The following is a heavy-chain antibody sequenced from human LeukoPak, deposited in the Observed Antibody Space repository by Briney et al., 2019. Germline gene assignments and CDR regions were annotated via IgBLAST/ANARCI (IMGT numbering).Heavy chain of an antibody. Sequence: PSETLSLTCAVSGGSISSTSYYWAWIRQPPGKGLEWIVTIHYSGSTYHNPSLKSRVTLSVDTSRNQFSLRLSSVDAADTAVYYCAKAGVRYFDSSGLYAFDFWGQGTTVTVSS. CDR2: IHYSGST. CDR1: GGSISSTSYY. CDR3: AKAGVRYFDSSGLYAFDF. J-gene: IGHJ3*01. V-gene: IGHV4-39*01. D-gene: IGHD3-22*01.